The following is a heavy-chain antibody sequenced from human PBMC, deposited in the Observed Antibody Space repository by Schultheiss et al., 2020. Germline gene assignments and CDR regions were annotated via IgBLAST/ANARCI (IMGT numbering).Heavy chain of an antibody. Sequence: WGSLRLSCAASGFTFSNAWMSWVRQAPGKGLEWVGRIKSKTDGGTTDYAAPVKGRFTISRDDSKNTLYLQMNSLKTEDTAVYYCTTDCSCSSAMGYYGMDVWGKGTTVTVSS. CDR3: TTDCSCSSAMGYYGMDV. CDR1: GFTFSNAW. CDR2: IKSKTDGGTT. V-gene: IGHV3-15*01. D-gene: IGHD2-2*01. J-gene: IGHJ6*04.